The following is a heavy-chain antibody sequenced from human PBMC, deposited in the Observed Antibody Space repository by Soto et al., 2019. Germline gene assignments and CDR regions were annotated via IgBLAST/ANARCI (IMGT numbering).Heavy chain of an antibody. CDR3: ARDGTRVLRFLEWSTRMGLGMDV. CDR1: GGPISSGGYY. J-gene: IGHJ6*02. D-gene: IGHD3-3*01. CDR2: IYYSGST. Sequence: PSETLSLTCTVSGGPISSGGYYWSWIRQHPGKGLEWIGYIYYSGSTYYNPSLKSRVTISVDTSKNQFSLKLSSVTAADTAVYYCARDGTRVLRFLEWSTRMGLGMDVWGQGTTVTVSS. V-gene: IGHV4-31*03.